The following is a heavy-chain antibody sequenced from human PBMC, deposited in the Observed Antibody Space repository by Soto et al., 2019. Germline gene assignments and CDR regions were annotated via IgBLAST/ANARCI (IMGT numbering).Heavy chain of an antibody. CDR2: INHSGST. J-gene: IGHJ6*02. D-gene: IGHD6-13*01. V-gene: IGHV4-34*01. CDR3: ARGRYSSSWGDYYYYGMDV. Sequence: SETLSLTCAVYGGSFSGYYWSWIRQPPGKGLEWIGEINHSGSTNYNPSLKSRVTISVDTSKNQFSLKLSSVTAADTAVYYCARGRYSSSWGDYYYYGMDVRGQGTTVT. CDR1: GGSFSGYY.